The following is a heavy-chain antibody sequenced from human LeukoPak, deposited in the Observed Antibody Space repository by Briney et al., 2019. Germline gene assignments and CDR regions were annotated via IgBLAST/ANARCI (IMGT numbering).Heavy chain of an antibody. CDR1: GCTFNSYA. Sequence: GGSLRLSCEASGCTFNSYAMNWVSQAPGKGLEWLSMISGSGDNTYYADSVKGRFTISRDNSKNTLYLQMSSLGAGDTAIYYCAKTIHSDFWRGYYSYFDYWGRGTLVTVSS. J-gene: IGHJ4*02. CDR3: AKTIHSDFWRGYYSYFDY. V-gene: IGHV3-23*01. CDR2: ISGSGDNT. D-gene: IGHD3-3*01.